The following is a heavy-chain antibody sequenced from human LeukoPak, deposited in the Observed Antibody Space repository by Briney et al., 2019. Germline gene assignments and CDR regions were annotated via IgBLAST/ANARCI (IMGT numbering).Heavy chain of an antibody. J-gene: IGHJ4*02. CDR3: ARDHRNCTNGVCHTSYYFDY. Sequence: GRSLRLSCAASGFTFDDYAMHWVRHAPGKGLEWVSGISWNSGSIGYADSVKGRFTISRDNAKNSLYLQMNSLRAEDTAVYYCARDHRNCTNGVCHTSYYFDYWGQGTLVTVSS. CDR2: ISWNSGSI. D-gene: IGHD2-8*01. CDR1: GFTFDDYA. V-gene: IGHV3-9*01.